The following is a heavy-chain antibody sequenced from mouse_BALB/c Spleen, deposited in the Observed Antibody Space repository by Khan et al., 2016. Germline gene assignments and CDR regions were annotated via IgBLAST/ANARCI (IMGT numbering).Heavy chain of an antibody. V-gene: IGHV5-12-2*01. CDR1: GFSFSSYT. Sequence: EVELVESGGGLVQPGGSLKLSCAASGFSFSSYTMSWVRQTPEKRLEWVAYMSTGGGSAYYPDTFQGRFTISRDDAKHTLYLQMSSLMSEDTAMYYCSRHGGTEFAYWGQGTLVTVSA. J-gene: IGHJ3*01. D-gene: IGHD3-3*01. CDR2: MSTGGGSA. CDR3: SRHGGTEFAY.